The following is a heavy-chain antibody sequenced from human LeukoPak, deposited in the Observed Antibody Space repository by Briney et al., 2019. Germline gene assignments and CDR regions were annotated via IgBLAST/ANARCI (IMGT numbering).Heavy chain of an antibody. D-gene: IGHD3-3*01. Sequence: ASVKVSCTASGYTFTSYDINWVRQATGQGLEWTGWMNPNSGNTGYAQKFQGRVTMTRNTSISTAYMELSSLRSEDTAVYYCARETIFGFYYYYGMDVWGQGTTVTVSS. CDR2: MNPNSGNT. CDR3: ARETIFGFYYYYGMDV. J-gene: IGHJ6*02. V-gene: IGHV1-8*01. CDR1: GYTFTSYD.